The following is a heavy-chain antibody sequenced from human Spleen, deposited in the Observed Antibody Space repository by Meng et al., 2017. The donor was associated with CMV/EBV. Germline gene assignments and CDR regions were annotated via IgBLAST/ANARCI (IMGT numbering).Heavy chain of an antibody. Sequence: GGSLRLSCAASGFTFSGSWMSWVRQAPGKGLEWVANIKQDGSEKYYVDSVKGRFTISRDNAKNSLFLQMNSLRAEDTAVYYCAKLGSTSSFGYWGQGTLVTVSS. CDR2: IKQDGSEK. J-gene: IGHJ4*02. V-gene: IGHV3-7*03. CDR1: GFTFSGSW. D-gene: IGHD2-2*01. CDR3: AKLGSTSSFGY.